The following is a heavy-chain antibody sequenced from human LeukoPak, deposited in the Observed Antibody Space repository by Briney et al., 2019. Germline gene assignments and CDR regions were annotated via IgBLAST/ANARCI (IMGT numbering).Heavy chain of an antibody. CDR3: ARDRSYSLEPPDDFDI. V-gene: IGHV1-46*01. CDR2: INPSGGST. J-gene: IGHJ3*02. D-gene: IGHD1-1*01. Sequence: GASVKVSCKASGYTFTSYYMHWVRQAPGQGLEWMGIINPSGGSTSYAQKFQGRVTMTRDMSTSTVYMELSSLRSEDTAVYYCARDRSYSLEPPDDFDIWGQGTMVTVSS. CDR1: GYTFTSYY.